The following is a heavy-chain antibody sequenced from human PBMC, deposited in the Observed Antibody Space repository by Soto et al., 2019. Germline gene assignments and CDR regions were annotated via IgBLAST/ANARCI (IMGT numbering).Heavy chain of an antibody. CDR2: TDTDGSRK. J-gene: IGHJ6*01. V-gene: IGHV3-7*01. CDR1: GFNFNTYW. D-gene: IGHD4-17*01. CDR3: GRVPLHRLYANGGDV. Sequence: EVQLVESGGGLVQPGGSLRLSCAASGFNFNTYWMYWVRQAPGKGLEWVANTDTDGSRKNYVDSVKGRFIISRDNAKNSLSLQEPALRAGDSALYYCGRVPLHRLYANGGDVCVQGTTVTVSS.